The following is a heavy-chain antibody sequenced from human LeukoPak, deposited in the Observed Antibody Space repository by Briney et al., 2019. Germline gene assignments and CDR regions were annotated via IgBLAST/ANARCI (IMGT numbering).Heavy chain of an antibody. CDR2: ISSNGDNT. J-gene: IGHJ4*02. Sequence: GGSLRLSCSVFGFTFSTYVMHWVRQAPGKGLEYVSAISSNGDNTYYADSVKGRFTISRDNSKNTLYLQMSRLRADDTAVYYCVRGTGYWGQGTLVTVSS. CDR3: VRGTGY. V-gene: IGHV3-64D*06. CDR1: GFTFSTYV.